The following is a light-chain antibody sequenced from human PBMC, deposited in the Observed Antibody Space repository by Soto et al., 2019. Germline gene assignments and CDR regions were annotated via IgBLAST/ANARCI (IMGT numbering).Light chain of an antibody. CDR1: SSDLGDYNY. CDR2: DAS. CDR3: SSYITTSTAYV. V-gene: IGLV2-14*01. Sequence: QSALTQPASVSGSPGQSITISCTGTSSDLGDYNYVSWYQQYPGKAPKLMIYDASNRPSGVSNRFSGSKSGNTASLTISGLQAEDEADYYCSSYITTSTAYVFGTGTQLTV. J-gene: IGLJ1*01.